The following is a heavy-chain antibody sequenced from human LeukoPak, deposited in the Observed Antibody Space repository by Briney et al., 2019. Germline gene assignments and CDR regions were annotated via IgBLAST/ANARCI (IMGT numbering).Heavy chain of an antibody. J-gene: IGHJ4*02. CDR3: AKDLSGLQLVRGYFDY. CDR2: IRNDGSNK. D-gene: IGHD6-13*01. V-gene: IGHV3-30*02. CDR1: GFTFSSNG. Sequence: GGSLRLSCVASGFTFSSNGMHWVRQAPGKGLEWVAFIRNDGSNKYYVDSVKGRFTIYRDNPKNTLYLQMNSLRAEDTAVYYCAKDLSGLQLVRGYFDYWGQGTLVTVSS.